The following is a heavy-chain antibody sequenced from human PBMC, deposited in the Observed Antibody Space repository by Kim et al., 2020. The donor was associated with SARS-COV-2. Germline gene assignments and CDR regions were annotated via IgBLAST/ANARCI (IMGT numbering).Heavy chain of an antibody. D-gene: IGHD5-18*01. CDR1: GFTFVSYA. CDR3: TGEGYVFDKRVMDTNDY. J-gene: IGHJ4*01. CDR2: ISGSGTVT. Sequence: GGSLRLSCAASGFTFVSYAMSWVRQAPGKGLEWVSSISGSGTVTYYAEAVDRLSIFCGENSNQMKLQQKNLMGAEATADYYSTGEGYVFDKRVMDTNDY. V-gene: IGHV3-23*01.